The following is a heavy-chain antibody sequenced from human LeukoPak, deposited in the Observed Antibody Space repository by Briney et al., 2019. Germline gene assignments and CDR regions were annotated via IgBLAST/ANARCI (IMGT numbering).Heavy chain of an antibody. D-gene: IGHD2-2*01. CDR2: IIPIFGTA. Sequence: ASVKLSCRASGGTFSSYAISWVRQAPGQGLEWMGGIIPIFGTANYAQKSQGRVTITADESTSTAYMELSRLRSDDTAVYYCAREIKVVPAARRWFDPWGQGTLVTVSS. J-gene: IGHJ5*02. CDR3: AREIKVVPAARRWFDP. CDR1: GGTFSSYA. V-gene: IGHV1-69*01.